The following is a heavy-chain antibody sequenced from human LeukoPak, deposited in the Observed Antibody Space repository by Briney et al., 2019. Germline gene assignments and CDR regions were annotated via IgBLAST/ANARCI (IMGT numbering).Heavy chain of an antibody. V-gene: IGHV4-34*01. CDR1: GGSFTTFF. CDR2: ISHNGST. CDR3: ARRRLRYHPGFDP. D-gene: IGHD3-9*01. Sequence: SETLSLTCAVYGGSFTTFFWSWIRQSPEKGLEWIGEISHNGSTSYSPSFKSRVTISVDASTNQFSLHVKSVTAADTAVYYCARRRLRYHPGFDPWGQGTLVAVSS. J-gene: IGHJ5*02.